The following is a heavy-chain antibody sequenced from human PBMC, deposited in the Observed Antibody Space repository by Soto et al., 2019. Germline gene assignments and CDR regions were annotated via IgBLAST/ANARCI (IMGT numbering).Heavy chain of an antibody. CDR3: ARDRGSSLVLRAY. D-gene: IGHD6-6*01. Sequence: ASGKVSCKASGDTFTSYGMGWVRQAPGQGLEWMGWISAYNGNTNYAQKLQGRGTMTTEPSTSTAYMELRSLRPDHTAVSYCARDRGSSLVLRAYWGQGTLVTVSS. V-gene: IGHV1-18*01. CDR2: ISAYNGNT. CDR1: GDTFTSYG. J-gene: IGHJ4*02.